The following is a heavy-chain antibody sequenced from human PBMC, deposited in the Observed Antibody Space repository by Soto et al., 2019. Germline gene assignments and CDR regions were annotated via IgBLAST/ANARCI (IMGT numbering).Heavy chain of an antibody. J-gene: IGHJ4*02. Sequence: SETLSLTCAVYGGSFSGYYWSWIRQPPGKGLEWIGEIYHSGSTNYNPSLKSRLTISVDTSKNQFSLKLSSVTAADTAVYYCASSAYCGGDCYSWLEPTDYWGQGTLVTVSS. CDR3: ASSAYCGGDCYSWLEPTDY. D-gene: IGHD2-21*02. V-gene: IGHV4-34*01. CDR1: GGSFSGYY. CDR2: IYHSGST.